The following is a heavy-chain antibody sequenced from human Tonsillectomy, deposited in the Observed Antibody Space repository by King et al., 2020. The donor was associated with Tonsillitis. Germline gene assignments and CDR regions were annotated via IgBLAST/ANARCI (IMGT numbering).Heavy chain of an antibody. Sequence: QLVQSGAEVKKPGASVKVSCKASGYTFTSYAMHWVRQAPGQRREWMGWINAGNGNTKYSQKFQGRVTITRDTSASTVNMEMSSLRSEDTAVYYCARVVDFCSSWYSGPWAFDVWGQGTMVTVSS. CDR1: GYTFTSYA. V-gene: IGHV1-3*01. D-gene: IGHD6-13*01. CDR3: ARVVDFCSSWYSGPWAFDV. CDR2: INAGNGNT. J-gene: IGHJ3*01.